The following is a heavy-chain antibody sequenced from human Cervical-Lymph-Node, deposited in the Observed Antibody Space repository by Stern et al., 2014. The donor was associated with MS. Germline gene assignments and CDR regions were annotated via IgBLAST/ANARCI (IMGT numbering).Heavy chain of an antibody. CDR3: AREDSSPYYYFGMDV. V-gene: IGHV1-18*04. CDR2: ISLYNANT. D-gene: IGHD6-13*01. Sequence: QVQLVESGAEVKKPGASVKVSCKASGYIFTNYGISWVRQAPGQGLEWMGWISLYNANTNYAQKLQGRVTMTADTFTSTAYLELRSLRSDDTAVYYCAREDSSPYYYFGMDVWGQGTTVTVSS. CDR1: GYIFTNYG. J-gene: IGHJ6*02.